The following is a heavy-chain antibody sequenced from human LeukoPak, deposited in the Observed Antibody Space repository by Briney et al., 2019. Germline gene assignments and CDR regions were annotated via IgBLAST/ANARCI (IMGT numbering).Heavy chain of an antibody. CDR1: GFTFDDYG. V-gene: IGHV3-20*04. CDR2: INWNGGST. J-gene: IGHJ4*02. Sequence: PGGSLRLSCAASGFTFDDYGMSWVRQAPGKGLDWVSGINWNGGSTGYADSVKGRFTISRDNAKNSLYLQMNSLRAEDTALYYCARAWGVYSSSFSTFDYWGQGTLVTVSS. CDR3: ARAWGVYSSSFSTFDY. D-gene: IGHD6-6*01.